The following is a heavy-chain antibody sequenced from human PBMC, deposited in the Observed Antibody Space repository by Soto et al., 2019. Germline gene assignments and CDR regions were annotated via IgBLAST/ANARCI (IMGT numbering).Heavy chain of an antibody. J-gene: IGHJ4*02. CDR3: ARRWGAAVDY. CDR2: IYYSGST. CDR1: GGSISSYY. D-gene: IGHD1-26*01. Sequence: QVQLQESGPGLVKPSETLSLTCTVSGGSISSYYWSWIRQPPGKGLEWIGYIYYSGSTNYNPSLKSRVPISVDTSKTQFPLKLSSVTAAATAVYYCARRWGAAVDYWGQGTLVTVSS. V-gene: IGHV4-59*08.